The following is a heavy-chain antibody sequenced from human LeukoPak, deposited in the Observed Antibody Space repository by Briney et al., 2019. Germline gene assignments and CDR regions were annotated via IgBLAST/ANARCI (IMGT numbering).Heavy chain of an antibody. D-gene: IGHD2-2*01. CDR1: GFTFSSYG. J-gene: IGHJ4*02. Sequence: PGRSLRLSCAASGFTFSSYGMHWVRQAPGKGLEWVAVISYDGSNKYYADSVKGRFTISRDNSKNTLYLQMNSLRAEDTAVYYCAEDLYDIVVVPAAISYWGQGTLVTVSS. V-gene: IGHV3-30*18. CDR3: AEDLYDIVVVPAAISY. CDR2: ISYDGSNK.